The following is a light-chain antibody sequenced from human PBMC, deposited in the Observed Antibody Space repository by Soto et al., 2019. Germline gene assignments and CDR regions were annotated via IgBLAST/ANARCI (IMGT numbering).Light chain of an antibody. CDR2: KVS. J-gene: IGKJ1*01. Sequence: DVVMTQSPLSLPVTLGQPSSISCRSSQILVYSDGNIYLSWFHQRPGQSPRRLIYKVSNRESGVPDRFSGSGSGTEFTLRISTVEAEDVGVYYCMQGTHWPTFGQGTKVDIK. CDR3: MQGTHWPT. CDR1: QILVYSDGNIY. V-gene: IGKV2-30*01.